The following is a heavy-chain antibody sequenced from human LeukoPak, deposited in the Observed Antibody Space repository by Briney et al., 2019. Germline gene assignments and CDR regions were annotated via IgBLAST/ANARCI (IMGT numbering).Heavy chain of an antibody. J-gene: IGHJ5*02. V-gene: IGHV3-23*01. CDR3: AKNDRDITGTTGDWFDP. CDR1: GFTFSSYA. CDR2: ISGSGGST. Sequence: GXXLRLSCAASGFTFSSYAMSWVRQAPGKGLEWVSAISGSGGSTYYADSVKGRFTISTDNSKNTLYLQMNSLRAEDTAVYYCAKNDRDITGTTGDWFDPWGQGTLVTVSS. D-gene: IGHD1-7*01.